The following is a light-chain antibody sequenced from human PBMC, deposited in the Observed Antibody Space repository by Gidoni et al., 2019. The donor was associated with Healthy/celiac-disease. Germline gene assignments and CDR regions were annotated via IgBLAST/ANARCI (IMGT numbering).Light chain of an antibody. CDR3: QAWDSSLRV. CDR2: QDS. Sequence: SYELTKPPSVSVSPGQTASITCSGDKLWDKYACWYQPKPGQSPVLVIYQDSKRPSGIPGRFSGSNSGNTATLTISGTQAMDEADYYCQAWDSSLRVFGGGTKLTVL. J-gene: IGLJ2*01. V-gene: IGLV3-1*01. CDR1: KLWDKY.